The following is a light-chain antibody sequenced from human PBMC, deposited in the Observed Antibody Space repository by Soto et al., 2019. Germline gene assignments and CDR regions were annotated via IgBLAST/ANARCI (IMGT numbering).Light chain of an antibody. CDR3: SSYSGTNYHYV. J-gene: IGLJ1*01. CDR2: EVS. CDR1: SSDVGGYNY. V-gene: IGLV2-8*01. Sequence: QSALTQPPSASGSFGQSVTISCTGTSSDVGGYNYVSWYQQYPGKAPKLMIHEVSERPSGVPDRFSGSKSGNTASLTVSGLQADDEADYYCSSYSGTNYHYVFGTGTKVTVL.